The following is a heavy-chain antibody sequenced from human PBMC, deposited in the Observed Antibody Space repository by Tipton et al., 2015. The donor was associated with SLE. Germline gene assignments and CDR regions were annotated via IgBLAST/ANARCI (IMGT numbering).Heavy chain of an antibody. CDR1: GYTFTSYS. CDR2: ISASNGDT. J-gene: IGHJ4*02. D-gene: IGHD3-16*02. Sequence: QLVQSGVEVKKPGASVKVSCKASGYTFTSYSITWVRQAPGQGLEWMGWISASNGDTNYAQKFQGRVTMTTDKSTSTVYMDLRGLTSDDTAVYYCARLGIGYRYFDDWGQGTLVSVSS. CDR3: ARLGIGYRYFDD. V-gene: IGHV1-18*01.